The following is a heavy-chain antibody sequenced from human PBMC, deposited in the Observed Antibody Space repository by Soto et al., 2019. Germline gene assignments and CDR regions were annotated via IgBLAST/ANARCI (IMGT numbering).Heavy chain of an antibody. CDR3: ARSKDSGLGMDV. CDR1: GGSISSGDYY. J-gene: IGHJ6*02. V-gene: IGHV4-30-4*01. D-gene: IGHD1-26*01. CDR2: IYYSGST. Sequence: SETLSLTCTVSGGSISSGDYYWSWIRQPPGKGLEWIGYIYYSGSTYYNPSLKSRVTISVDTSKNQFSLKLSSVTAADTAVYYCARSKDSGLGMDVWGQGTTVTVSS.